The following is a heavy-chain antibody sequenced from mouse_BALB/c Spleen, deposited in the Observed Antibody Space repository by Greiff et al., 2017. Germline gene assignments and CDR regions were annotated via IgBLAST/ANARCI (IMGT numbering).Heavy chain of an antibody. V-gene: IGHV1S81*02. CDR2: INPSNGRT. CDR1: GYTFTSYW. Sequence: QVQLQQPGAELVKPGASVKLSCKASGYTFTSYWMHWVKQRPGQGLEWIGEINPSNGRTNYNEKFKSKATLTVDKSSSTAYMQLSSLTSEDSAVYYCARGLWLRRDYAMDYWGQGTSVTVAS. CDR3: ARGLWLRRDYAMDY. J-gene: IGHJ4*01. D-gene: IGHD2-2*01.